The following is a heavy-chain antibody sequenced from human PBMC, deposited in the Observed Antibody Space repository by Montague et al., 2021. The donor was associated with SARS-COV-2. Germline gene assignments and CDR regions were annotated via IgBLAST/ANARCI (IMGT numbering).Heavy chain of an antibody. V-gene: IGHV4-31*03. CDR1: GGSISSGGYY. J-gene: IGHJ6*02. CDR3: ARVSVEMATMGVYYYGMDV. Sequence: TLSLTCTVSGGSISSGGYYWSWIRQRPGKGLEWIGYIYYSGSTYYNPSLKSRVTISVDTSKNQFSLKLSSVTAADTAVYYCARVSVEMATMGVYYYGMDVWGQGTTVTVSS. D-gene: IGHD5-24*01. CDR2: IYYSGST.